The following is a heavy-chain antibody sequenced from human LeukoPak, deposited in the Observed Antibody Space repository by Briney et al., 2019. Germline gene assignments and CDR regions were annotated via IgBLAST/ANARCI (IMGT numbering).Heavy chain of an antibody. Sequence: PGRSLRLSCAASGFTFSSYGMHWVRQAPGKGLEWVAVISYDGSNKYYADSVKGRFTISRDNSKNTLYLQMNSLRAEDTAVYYCAKDGKDIVVVVAAETGYCYFDYWGQGTLVTVSS. D-gene: IGHD2-15*01. CDR2: ISYDGSNK. V-gene: IGHV3-30*18. CDR3: AKDGKDIVVVVAAETGYCYFDY. J-gene: IGHJ4*02. CDR1: GFTFSSYG.